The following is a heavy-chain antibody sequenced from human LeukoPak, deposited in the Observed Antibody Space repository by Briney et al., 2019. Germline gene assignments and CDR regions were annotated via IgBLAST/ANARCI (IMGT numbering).Heavy chain of an antibody. Sequence: GGSLRLSCAASGFTFSSYWMTWVRQAPGKGLEWVANIKQDGSEKNYVDSVKGRFTISRDNAKNSLYLQMNSLRAEDTAVYYCARDQDGSSSFFDYWGQGTLVTVSS. V-gene: IGHV3-7*01. CDR1: GFTFSSYW. J-gene: IGHJ4*02. D-gene: IGHD6-6*01. CDR3: ARDQDGSSSFFDY. CDR2: IKQDGSEK.